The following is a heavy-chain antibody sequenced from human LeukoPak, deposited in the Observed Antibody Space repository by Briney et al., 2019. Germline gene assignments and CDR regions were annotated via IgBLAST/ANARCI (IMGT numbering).Heavy chain of an antibody. D-gene: IGHD3-16*02. CDR3: ARDYDYIWGGYRPGGLDY. CDR1: GFTFSSYG. V-gene: IGHV3-33*01. Sequence: GGSLRLSCAASGFTFSSYGIHWVRQAPGKGLEWVAIIWYDGSNKYYADSVKGRFTISRDNSKNTLYLQVNSLRAEDTAVYYCARDYDYIWGGYRPGGLDYRGQGTLVTVSS. CDR2: IWYDGSNK. J-gene: IGHJ4*02.